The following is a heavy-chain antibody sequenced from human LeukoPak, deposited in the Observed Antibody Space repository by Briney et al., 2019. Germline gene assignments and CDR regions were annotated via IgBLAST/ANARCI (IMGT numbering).Heavy chain of an antibody. Sequence: GGSLRLSCAASGFIFSSYWMSWVRQAPGKGLEWVANIKQGGSEKYYVDSVKGRFTISRDNSKNTLYLQMNSLRAEDTAVYYCAKDRRSQWLVQDYWGQGTLVTVSS. CDR2: IKQGGSEK. D-gene: IGHD6-19*01. J-gene: IGHJ4*02. CDR3: AKDRRSQWLVQDY. V-gene: IGHV3-7*05. CDR1: GFIFSSYW.